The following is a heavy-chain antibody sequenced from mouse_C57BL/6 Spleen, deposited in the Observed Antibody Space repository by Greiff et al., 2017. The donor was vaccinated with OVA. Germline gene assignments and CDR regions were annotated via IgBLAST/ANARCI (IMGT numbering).Heavy chain of an antibody. J-gene: IGHJ4*01. V-gene: IGHV1-52*01. CDR2: IDPSDSET. D-gene: IGHD2-2*01. CDR3: ARDYGYDVLYAMDY. Sequence: QVQLQQPGAELVRPGSSVKLSCKASGYTFTSYWMHWVKRRPIQGLEWIGNIDPSDSETHYNQKFKDKATLTVDKSSSTAYMQLSSLTSEDSAVYYCARDYGYDVLYAMDYWGQGTSVTVSS. CDR1: GYTFTSYW.